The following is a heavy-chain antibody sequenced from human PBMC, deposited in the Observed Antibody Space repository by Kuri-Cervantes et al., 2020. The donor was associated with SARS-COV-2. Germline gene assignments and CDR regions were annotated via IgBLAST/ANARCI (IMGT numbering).Heavy chain of an antibody. V-gene: IGHV3-23*01. CDR1: GFTFSSYA. Sequence: GESLKISWAASGFTFSSYAMSWVRPAPGKGLEWVSAISGSGGSTYYADSVKGRFTISRDNSKNTLYLQMNSLRAEDTAVYYCAKVFQWFAVPAAIGAFDIWGQGTMVTVSS. CDR3: AKVFQWFAVPAAIGAFDI. D-gene: IGHD2-2*02. J-gene: IGHJ3*02. CDR2: ISGSGGST.